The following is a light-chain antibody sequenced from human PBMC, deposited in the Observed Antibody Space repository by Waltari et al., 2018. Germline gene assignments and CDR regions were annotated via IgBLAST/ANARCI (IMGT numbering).Light chain of an antibody. CDR1: SSDVGGYNY. CDR2: DVN. Sequence: HSALAQPASVSGSPGQSITISCTGTSSDVGGYNYVSWYQQHPGKAPRLMIYDVNNRPSVVSNRFSRSKSGHTASLTISGLQAEDEADYYCSSFTRTNSWVFGGGTKLTVL. CDR3: SSFTRTNSWV. J-gene: IGLJ3*02. V-gene: IGLV2-14*03.